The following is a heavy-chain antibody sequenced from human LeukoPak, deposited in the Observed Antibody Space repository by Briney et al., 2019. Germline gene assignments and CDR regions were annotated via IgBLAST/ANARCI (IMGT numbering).Heavy chain of an antibody. CDR3: ARDIISDFPDY. CDR2: ISSSSSYI. D-gene: IGHD2-21*02. Sequence: GGSLRLSCAASGFTFSSYSMNWVRQAPGKGLEWVSSISSSSSYIYYADSVKGRFTIPRDNAKNSLYLQMNSLRAEDTAVYYCARDIISDFPDYWGQGTLVTVSS. CDR1: GFTFSSYS. V-gene: IGHV3-21*01. J-gene: IGHJ4*02.